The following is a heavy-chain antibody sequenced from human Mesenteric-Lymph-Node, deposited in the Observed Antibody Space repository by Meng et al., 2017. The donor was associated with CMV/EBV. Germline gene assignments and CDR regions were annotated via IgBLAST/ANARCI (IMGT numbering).Heavy chain of an antibody. CDR2: IYYSGST. V-gene: IGHV4-39*01. D-gene: IGHD3-10*01. CDR1: GGSISSSSFS. J-gene: IGHJ5*02. CDR3: ARPHYYGSGSSPWFDP. Sequence: QLQLQESGPGLVKPSETLSLTCTVPGGSISSSSFSWGWIRQPPGKGLEWIGSIYYSGSTYYNPSLKSRVTISVDTSKNQFSLKLSSVTAADTAVYYCARPHYYGSGSSPWFDPWGQGTLVTVSS.